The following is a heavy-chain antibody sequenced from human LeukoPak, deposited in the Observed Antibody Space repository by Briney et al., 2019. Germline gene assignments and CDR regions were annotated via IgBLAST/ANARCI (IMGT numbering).Heavy chain of an antibody. CDR1: GYTFTSYY. CDR2: INPSGGST. V-gene: IGHV1-46*01. D-gene: IGHD4-23*01. CDR3: AREVVTVVTSSAFDY. Sequence: GASVKVSCTASGYTFTSYYMHWVRQAPGQGLEWMGIINPSGGSTSYAQKFQGRVTMTRDTSTSTVYMELSSLRSEDTAVYYCAREVVTVVTSSAFDYWGQGTLVTVSS. J-gene: IGHJ4*02.